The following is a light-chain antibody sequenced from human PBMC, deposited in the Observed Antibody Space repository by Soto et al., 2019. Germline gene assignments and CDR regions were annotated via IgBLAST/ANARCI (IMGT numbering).Light chain of an antibody. CDR1: SRDVGHYNY. CDR3: CSYTTTTSRV. CDR2: DVS. Sequence: QSVLTQPASVSGSPGQSITISCTGTSRDVGHYNYVSWYQQHPGNAPKLMVYDVSTRASGISDRFSGSKSGNTASLTISGLQAEDEADYYCCSYTTTTSRVFGTGTKLTVL. J-gene: IGLJ1*01. V-gene: IGLV2-14*03.